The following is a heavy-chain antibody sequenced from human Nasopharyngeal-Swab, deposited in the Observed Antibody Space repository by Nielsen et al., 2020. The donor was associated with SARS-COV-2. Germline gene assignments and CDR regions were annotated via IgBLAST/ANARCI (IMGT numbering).Heavy chain of an antibody. D-gene: IGHD3-3*01. J-gene: IGHJ5*02. V-gene: IGHV4-39*07. CDR2: IYYNGIT. Sequence: GSLRLSCSVSGGSMTSNNYYWGWIRQPPEKGLEWIGNIYYNGITYYNPSLKSRVTISLATSKSQFSLKLTPVTAADTAVYYCARAIKIFGAVVGSFDPWGQGTLVTVFS. CDR1: GGSMTSNNYY. CDR3: ARAIKIFGAVVGSFDP.